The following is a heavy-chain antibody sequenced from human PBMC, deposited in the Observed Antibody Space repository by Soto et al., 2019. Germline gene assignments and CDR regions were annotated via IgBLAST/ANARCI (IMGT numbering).Heavy chain of an antibody. CDR2: INSDGSSI. D-gene: IGHD1-26*01. CDR3: VTGWADY. J-gene: IGHJ4*02. Sequence: VSLRLSCVVSEFTFSSSLMHWVRQGPGKGLVWVSRINSDGSSINYADSVQGQFTTSRDNAKNMLYLQMNSLRAEDTALYYCVTGWADYWGQGTLVTVSS. V-gene: IGHV3-74*01. CDR1: EFTFSSSL.